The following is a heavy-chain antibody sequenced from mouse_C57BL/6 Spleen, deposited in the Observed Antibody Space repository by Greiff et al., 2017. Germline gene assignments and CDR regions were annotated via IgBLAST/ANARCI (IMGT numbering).Heavy chain of an antibody. CDR2: IDPENGDT. V-gene: IGHV14-4*01. D-gene: IGHD1-1*01. CDR1: GFNIKDDY. CDR3: TMRSTTSGSSPWFAY. J-gene: IGHJ3*01. Sequence: EVQLQQSGAELVRPGASVKLSCTASGFNIKDDYMHWVKQRPEQGLEWIGWIDPENGDTEYASKFQGKATITADTSSNTAYLQLSSLTSEDTAVYYCTMRSTTSGSSPWFAYWGQGTLVTVSA.